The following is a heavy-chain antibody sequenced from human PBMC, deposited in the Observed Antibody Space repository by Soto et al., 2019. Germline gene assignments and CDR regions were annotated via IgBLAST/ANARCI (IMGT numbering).Heavy chain of an antibody. J-gene: IGHJ4*02. CDR1: GGSISSGDYY. D-gene: IGHD1-26*01. CDR2: IHYSGST. CDR3: ARSRYSGSYCFDY. Sequence: PSETLSLTCTVSGGSISSGDYYWSCIRQPPGKGLEWIAYIHYSGSTYYNPSLKSRVTISVDTSKNQFSLKLSSVTAADTAVYYCARSRYSGSYCFDYWGRESWSPSPQ. V-gene: IGHV4-30-4*01.